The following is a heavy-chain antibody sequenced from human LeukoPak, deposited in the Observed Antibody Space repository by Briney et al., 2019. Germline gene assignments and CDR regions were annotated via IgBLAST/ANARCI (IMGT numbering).Heavy chain of an antibody. CDR3: AKVRRAVVIITPRSWGFDY. J-gene: IGHJ4*02. D-gene: IGHD3-22*01. CDR1: GYTFTGYY. V-gene: IGHV1-2*02. Sequence: ASVKVSCKASGYTFTGYYMHWVRQAPGQGLEWMGWINPNSGGTNYAQKFQGRVTMTRDTSISTAYMELSRLRSDDTAVYYCAKVRRAVVIITPRSWGFDYWGQGTLVTVSS. CDR2: INPNSGGT.